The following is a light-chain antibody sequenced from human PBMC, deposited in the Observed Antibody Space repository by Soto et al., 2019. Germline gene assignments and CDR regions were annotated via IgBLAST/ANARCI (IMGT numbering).Light chain of an antibody. CDR1: SSDIGAYDY. V-gene: IGLV2-14*01. Sequence: QSALTQPASLSGSPGQSITISCTGTSSDIGAYDYVSWFQQHPGKAPKLMISEVNNRPSGVPNRFSGSKSGNTAYLTISGRQVEDEADYFGFSLGTSSTVVFGTGTKLTAL. CDR2: EVN. CDR3: FSLGTSSTVV. J-gene: IGLJ1*01.